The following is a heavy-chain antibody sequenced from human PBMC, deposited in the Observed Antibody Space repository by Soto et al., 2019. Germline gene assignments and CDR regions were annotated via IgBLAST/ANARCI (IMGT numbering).Heavy chain of an antibody. J-gene: IGHJ6*02. D-gene: IGHD4-17*01. CDR3: ASSTGYYGMDV. Sequence: SDTLSLTCTVSCGSISSGDYYWSWIRQPPGKGLEWIGYIYYSGSTYYNPSLKSRVTISVDTSKNQFSLKLSSVTAADTAVYYCASSTGYYGMDVWGQGTTVTVSS. CDR1: CGSISSGDYY. V-gene: IGHV4-30-4*02. CDR2: IYYSGST.